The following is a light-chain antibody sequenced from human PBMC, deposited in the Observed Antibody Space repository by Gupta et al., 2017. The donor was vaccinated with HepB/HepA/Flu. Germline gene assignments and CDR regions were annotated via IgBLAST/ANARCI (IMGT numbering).Light chain of an antibody. J-gene: IGKJ1*01. Sequence: DIQMTQSPSTLSASVGDRVTITCRASQSISSWLAWYQQKPGKAPTLLIYKASSLESGVPARFSGSGSGTEFTLTISSLQPDDFANYYCQQDNSYPWTFGQGTKVEIK. CDR3: QQDNSYPWT. CDR1: QSISSW. V-gene: IGKV1-5*03. CDR2: KAS.